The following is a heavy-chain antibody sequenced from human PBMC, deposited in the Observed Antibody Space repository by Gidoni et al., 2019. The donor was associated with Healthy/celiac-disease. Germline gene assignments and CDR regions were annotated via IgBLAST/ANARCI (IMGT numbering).Heavy chain of an antibody. CDR2: IKQDGSEK. J-gene: IGHJ4*02. CDR3: AATYRGYSGYDPFDY. Sequence: GANIKQDGSEKYYVDSVKGRFTISRDNAKNSLYLQMNSLRAEDTAVYYCAATYRGYSGYDPFDYWGQGTLVTVSS. D-gene: IGHD5-12*01. V-gene: IGHV3-7*01.